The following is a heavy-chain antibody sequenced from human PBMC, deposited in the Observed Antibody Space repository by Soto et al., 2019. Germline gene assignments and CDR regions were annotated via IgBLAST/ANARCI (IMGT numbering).Heavy chain of an antibody. CDR3: AHKHPLQRGAFDI. Sequence: QITLRESGPTLVKPTQTLTLTCTFSGFSLGTSGVGVGWVRQPPGKALEWLALIYWDDDKRYTPSLESRLTITKDTSKNQVVLTMTNVDPVDSATYFCAHKHPLQRGAFDIWGQGTVVTVSP. CDR1: GFSLGTSGVG. D-gene: IGHD1-1*01. V-gene: IGHV2-5*02. CDR2: IYWDDDK. J-gene: IGHJ3*02.